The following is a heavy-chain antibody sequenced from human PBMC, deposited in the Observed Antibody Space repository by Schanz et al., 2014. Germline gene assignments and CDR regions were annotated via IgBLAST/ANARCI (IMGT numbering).Heavy chain of an antibody. J-gene: IGHJ4*02. CDR1: GYTFISYG. CDR3: ARDYYDSSGYYYCDY. Sequence: QVQLVQSGAEVRKPGASVKVSCKASGYTFISYGISWVRQAPGQGLEWMGRIIPILGIATYAQKFQGRLTITADKSTSTAYMELSSLRSEDTAMYYCARDYYDSSGYYYCDYWGQGTLXTVSS. D-gene: IGHD3-22*01. V-gene: IGHV1-69*04. CDR2: IIPILGIA.